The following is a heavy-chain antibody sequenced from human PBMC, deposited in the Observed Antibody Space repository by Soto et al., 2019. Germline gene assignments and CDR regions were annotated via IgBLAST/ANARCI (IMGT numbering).Heavy chain of an antibody. CDR2: IDPSDSYT. CDR3: ARLRSCSSTSCYTEADYYYGMDV. D-gene: IGHD2-2*02. CDR1: GNSFTSYW. J-gene: IGHJ6*02. Sequence: GESLKISCKGSGNSFTSYWISWVRQMPGKGLEWMGRIDPSDSYTNYSPSFQGHVTISADKSISTAYLQWSSLKASDTAMYYCARLRSCSSTSCYTEADYYYGMDVWGQGTTVTVSS. V-gene: IGHV5-10-1*01.